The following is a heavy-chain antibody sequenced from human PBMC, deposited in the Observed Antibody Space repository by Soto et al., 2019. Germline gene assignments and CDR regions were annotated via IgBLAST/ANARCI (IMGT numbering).Heavy chain of an antibody. CDR1: GGSISSGGYS. Sequence: QLQLQESGSGLVKPSQTLSLTCAVSGGSISSGGYSWSWIRQPPGKGLEWIGYIYHSGSTYYNPSLKRRVTIXVXRXXNQFSLKLSSVTAADTAVYYCASGPIGDYTDGFDYWGQGTLVTVSS. V-gene: IGHV4-30-2*01. D-gene: IGHD4-17*01. CDR2: IYHSGST. CDR3: ASGPIGDYTDGFDY. J-gene: IGHJ4*02.